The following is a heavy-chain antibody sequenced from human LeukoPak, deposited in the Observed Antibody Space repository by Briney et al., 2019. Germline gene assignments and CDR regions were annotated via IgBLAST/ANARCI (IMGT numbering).Heavy chain of an antibody. CDR3: ASHGYSFDY. Sequence: PGGSLRLSCAASGFTFSSYGMHWVRQAPGKGLEWVAVIWYDGSNKYYADSVRGRFTISRDNSKNTLYLQMNSLRAEDTAVYYCASHGYSFDYWGQGTLVTVSS. CDR2: IWYDGSNK. CDR1: GFTFSSYG. V-gene: IGHV3-33*01. J-gene: IGHJ4*02. D-gene: IGHD3-22*01.